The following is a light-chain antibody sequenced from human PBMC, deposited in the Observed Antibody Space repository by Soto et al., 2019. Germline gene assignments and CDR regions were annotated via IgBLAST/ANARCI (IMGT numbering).Light chain of an antibody. CDR3: QQYNNWPPSWT. J-gene: IGKJ1*01. CDR1: QSIRSK. V-gene: IGKV3-15*01. Sequence: EIVMTQSPATLSVSPGERATLSCRASQSIRSKLAWYQQKPGQAPRLLIYGASTKASGIPDRFSGSGSGTELTLSISSLQSEDFAVYYCQQYNNWPPSWTFGQGTKVEI. CDR2: GAS.